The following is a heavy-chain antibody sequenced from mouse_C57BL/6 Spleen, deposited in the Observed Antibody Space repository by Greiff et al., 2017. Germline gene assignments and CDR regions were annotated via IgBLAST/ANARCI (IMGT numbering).Heavy chain of an antibody. V-gene: IGHV1-82*01. CDR2: IYPGDGDT. J-gene: IGHJ3*01. CDR3: ASTIYYDYPWFAY. D-gene: IGHD2-4*01. CDR1: GYAFSSSW. Sequence: VNVVESGPELVKPGASVKISCKASGYAFSSSWMNWVKQRPGKGLEWIGRIYPGDGDTNYNGKFKGKATLTADKSSSTAYMQLSSLTSEDSAVYFCASTIYYDYPWFAYWGQGTLVTVSA.